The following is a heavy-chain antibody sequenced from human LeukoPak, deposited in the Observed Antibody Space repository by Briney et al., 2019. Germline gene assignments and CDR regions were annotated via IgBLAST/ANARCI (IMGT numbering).Heavy chain of an antibody. Sequence: SETLSLTCAVSGGSISSGGYSWSWIRQPPGKGLEWIGYIYHSGSTYYNPSLKSRVTISVDTSKNQFSLKLSSVTAADTAVYYCARGNVGYSYGLRTFWFDPWGQGTLVTVSS. V-gene: IGHV4-30-2*01. CDR3: ARGNVGYSYGLRTFWFDP. D-gene: IGHD5-18*01. J-gene: IGHJ5*02. CDR2: IYHSGST. CDR1: GGSISSGGYS.